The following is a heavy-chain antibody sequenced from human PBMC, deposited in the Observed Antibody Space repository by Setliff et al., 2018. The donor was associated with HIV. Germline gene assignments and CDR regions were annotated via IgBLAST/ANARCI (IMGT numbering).Heavy chain of an antibody. CDR3: ARSPSYRSSWEYYFDY. D-gene: IGHD6-13*01. Sequence: PSETLSLTCTVSGDSISNSYWSWIRQPPGKGLEWIGYIYTSRGTNYNHSLRTRVIISVDTSNQFSLKLSSVTAADAAVYYCARSPSYRSSWEYYFDYWGQGILVTVSS. CDR2: IYTSRGT. CDR1: GDSISNSY. V-gene: IGHV4-4*09. J-gene: IGHJ4*02.